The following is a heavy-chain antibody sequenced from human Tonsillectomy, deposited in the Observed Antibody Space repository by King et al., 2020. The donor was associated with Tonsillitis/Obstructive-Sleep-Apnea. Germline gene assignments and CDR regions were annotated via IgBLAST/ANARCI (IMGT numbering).Heavy chain of an antibody. CDR2: IVVGSGNT. CDR1: GFTFTSSA. V-gene: IGHV1-58*02. D-gene: IGHD1-26*01. CDR3: AVLYSGSYRSYFDY. Sequence: QLVQSGPEVKKPGTSVKVSCKASGFTFTSSAMQWVRQARGQRLEWMGWIVVGSGNTNYAQKFQERVTITRDMSTSTAYMELSSLRSEDTAVYYCAVLYSGSYRSYFDYWGQGTLVTVSS. J-gene: IGHJ4*02.